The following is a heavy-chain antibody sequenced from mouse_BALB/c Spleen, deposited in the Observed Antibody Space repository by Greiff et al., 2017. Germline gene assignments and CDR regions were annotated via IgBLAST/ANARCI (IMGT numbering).Heavy chain of an antibody. Sequence: VQLQQSGAELARPGASVKLSCKASGYTFTSYWMQWVKQRPGQGLEWIGAIYPGDGDTRYTQKFKGKATLTADKSSSTAYMQLSSLASEDSAVYYCAKGYGRGGAMDYWGQGTSVTVSS. J-gene: IGHJ4*01. CDR3: AKGYGRGGAMDY. CDR2: IYPGDGDT. V-gene: IGHV1-87*01. CDR1: GYTFTSYW. D-gene: IGHD1-2*01.